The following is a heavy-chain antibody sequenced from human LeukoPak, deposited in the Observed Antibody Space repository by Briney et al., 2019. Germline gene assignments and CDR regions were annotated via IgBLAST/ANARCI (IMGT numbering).Heavy chain of an antibody. CDR3: ASPTVMQY. Sequence: GGSLRLSCAASGFTFSSYAMHWVRQAPGKGLEWVAVISYDGSNKYYADSVKGRFTISRDNSKNTLYLQMNSLRAEDTAVYYCASPTVMQYWGQGTLVTVS. CDR1: GFTFSSYA. CDR2: ISYDGSNK. V-gene: IGHV3-30-3*01. D-gene: IGHD4-17*01. J-gene: IGHJ4*02.